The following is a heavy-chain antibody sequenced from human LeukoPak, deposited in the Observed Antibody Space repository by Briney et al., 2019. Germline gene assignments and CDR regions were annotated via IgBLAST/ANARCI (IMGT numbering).Heavy chain of an antibody. CDR2: INQDGDDK. D-gene: IGHD6-13*01. Sequence: PGGSLRLSCAASGFTFSRYWMSWVRQAPGKGLEWVANINQDGDDKYYVDSVKGRFTISRDNAKNSLYLQMNSLRGEDTAVYYCAKMYSSTSFDYWGQGTLVTVSS. CDR1: GFTFSRYW. V-gene: IGHV3-7*01. CDR3: AKMYSSTSFDY. J-gene: IGHJ4*02.